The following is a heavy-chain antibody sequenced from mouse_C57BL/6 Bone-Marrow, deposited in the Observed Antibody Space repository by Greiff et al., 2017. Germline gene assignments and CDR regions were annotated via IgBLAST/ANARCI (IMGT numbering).Heavy chain of an antibody. V-gene: IGHV1-19*01. Sequence: EVQLQQSGPVLVKPGASVKMSCKASGYTFTDYYMNWVKQSHGKSLEWIGVINPYNGGTSYNQKFKGKATLTVDKSSSTAYMELNSLTSEDSAVYDGAPMVTTSFYYAMDYWGQGTSVTVSA. D-gene: IGHD2-1*01. CDR1: GYTFTDYY. J-gene: IGHJ4*01. CDR2: INPYNGGT. CDR3: APMVTTSFYYAMDY.